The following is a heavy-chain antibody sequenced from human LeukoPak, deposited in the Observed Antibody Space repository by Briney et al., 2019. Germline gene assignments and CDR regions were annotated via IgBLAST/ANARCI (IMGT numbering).Heavy chain of an antibody. J-gene: IGHJ4*02. D-gene: IGHD3-22*01. V-gene: IGHV4-34*01. CDR2: INHSGST. CDR1: GGSFSGYF. Sequence: SETLSLTCAVYGGSFSGYFWSWIRQPPGKGLEWIGEINHSGSTNCNPSLKSRVTISVDTSKNHLSLKLSSVTAADTAVYYCARSTMIVGFDYWGQGTLVTVSS. CDR3: ARSTMIVGFDY.